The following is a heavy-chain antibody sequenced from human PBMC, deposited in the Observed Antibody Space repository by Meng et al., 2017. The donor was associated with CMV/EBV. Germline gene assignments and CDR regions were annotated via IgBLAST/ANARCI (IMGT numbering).Heavy chain of an antibody. CDR1: GYTFTSYG. V-gene: IGHV1-18*01. J-gene: IGHJ3*02. CDR3: AREGLRGMLLPPGI. CDR2: ISAHNGNT. D-gene: IGHD4-17*01. Sequence: ASVKVSCKASGYTFTSYGISWVRQAPGQGLEWMGWISAHNGNTNYAQKLQGRVTMTTDTSTSTAYMELRSLRSDDTAVYYCAREGLRGMLLPPGIWGQGTMVTVSS.